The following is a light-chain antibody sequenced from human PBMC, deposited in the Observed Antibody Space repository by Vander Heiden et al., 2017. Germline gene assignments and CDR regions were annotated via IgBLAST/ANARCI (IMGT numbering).Light chain of an antibody. J-gene: IGLJ1*01. CDR1: ALPKRY. Sequence: YQLSQPPSVSLSPGHTARITSSGDALPKRYAYWYQQKSGQAPVLVIYDDNKRPSGVPERFSGSRSGTMATLIIDGAQVEDEGDYFCYSTDTSNNHYVFGSGTKVTVL. CDR2: DDN. CDR3: YSTDTSNNHYV. V-gene: IGLV3-10*01.